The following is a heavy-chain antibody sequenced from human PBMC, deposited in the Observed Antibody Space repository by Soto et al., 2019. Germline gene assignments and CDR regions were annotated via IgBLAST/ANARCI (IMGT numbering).Heavy chain of an antibody. J-gene: IGHJ4*02. V-gene: IGHV4-30-2*01. CDR2: IYHSGST. CDR1: GGSISSGGYS. Sequence: KTSETLSLTCAVSGGSISSGGYSWSWIRQPPGKGLEWIGYIYHSGSTYYNPSLKSRVTISVDRSKNQFSLKLSSVTAADTAVYYCARGRHLDYWGQGTPVTVSS. CDR3: ARGRHLDY.